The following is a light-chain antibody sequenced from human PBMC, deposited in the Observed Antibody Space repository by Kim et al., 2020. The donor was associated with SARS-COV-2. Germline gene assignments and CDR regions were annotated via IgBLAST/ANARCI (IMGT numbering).Light chain of an antibody. CDR3: QQRSNWPPLT. V-gene: IGKV3-11*01. Sequence: EIVLTQSPAILSLSPGERATLSCRASQSVSSYLAWYQQKPGQVPRLLIYDASNRATGIPARFSGSGSGTDFTLTISSLEPEDFAVYYCQQRSNWPPLTFGGGTKVDIK. J-gene: IGKJ4*01. CDR2: DAS. CDR1: QSVSSY.